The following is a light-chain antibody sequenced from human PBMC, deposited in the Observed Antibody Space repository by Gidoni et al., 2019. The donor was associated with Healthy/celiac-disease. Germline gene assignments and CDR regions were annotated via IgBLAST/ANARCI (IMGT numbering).Light chain of an antibody. CDR3: HQSYSTLSIT. J-gene: IGKJ5*01. Sequence: DIQMTQSPSSLSASVGDRVTITCRASQSMSSYLNWYQQKPGKAPNLLIYAASSLQSGVPSRFSGSGSGTDFPLTIISLQPADFATYYCHQSYSTLSITFGQGTRLEIK. CDR1: QSMSSY. CDR2: AAS. V-gene: IGKV1-39*01.